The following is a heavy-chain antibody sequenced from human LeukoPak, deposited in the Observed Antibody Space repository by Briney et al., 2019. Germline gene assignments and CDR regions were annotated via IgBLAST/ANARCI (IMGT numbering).Heavy chain of an antibody. CDR3: ARVLTGGCGGDCLN. D-gene: IGHD2-21*02. CDR1: GFTFNNYA. J-gene: IGHJ4*02. Sequence: SGGSLRLSCAASGFTFNNYAMHWVRQAPGKGLEWVAVIGYDGGNKYYADSVKGRFTISRDNSKNQLYQQMNSLRAEDTAVFYCARVLTGGCGGDCLNWGQGTLVTVSS. CDR2: IGYDGGNK. V-gene: IGHV3-30-3*01.